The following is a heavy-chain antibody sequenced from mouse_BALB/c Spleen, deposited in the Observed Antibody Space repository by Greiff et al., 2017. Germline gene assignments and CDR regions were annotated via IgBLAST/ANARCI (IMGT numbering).Heavy chain of an antibody. CDR2: IDPFNGGT. CDR1: GYSFTSYY. J-gene: IGHJ4*01. D-gene: IGHD2-3*01. CDR3: AIYDGYYIYAMDY. V-gene: IGHV1S135*01. Sequence: VQLQQSGPELMKPGASVKISCKASGYSFTSYYMHWVKQSHGKSLEWIGYIDPFNGGTSYNQKFKGKATLTVDKSSSTAYMHLSSLTSEDSAVYYCAIYDGYYIYAMDYWGQGTSVTVSS.